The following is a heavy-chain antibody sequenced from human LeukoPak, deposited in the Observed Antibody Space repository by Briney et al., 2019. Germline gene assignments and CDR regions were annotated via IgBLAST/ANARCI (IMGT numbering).Heavy chain of an antibody. D-gene: IGHD6-19*01. CDR1: GGSFSGYY. CDR2: INHSGST. Sequence: PSETLSLTCAVYGGSFSGYYWSWIRQPPGKGLERIGEINHSGSTNYNPSLKSRVTISVDTSKNQFSLKLGSVTAADTAVYYCARAALASSGWYRYYYGMDVWGQGTTVTVSS. V-gene: IGHV4-34*01. CDR3: ARAALASSGWYRYYYGMDV. J-gene: IGHJ6*02.